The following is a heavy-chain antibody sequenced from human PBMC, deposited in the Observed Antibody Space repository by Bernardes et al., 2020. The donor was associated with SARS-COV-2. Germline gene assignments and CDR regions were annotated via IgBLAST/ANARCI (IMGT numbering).Heavy chain of an antibody. CDR2: IKQDGSEK. CDR1: GFTFSSYW. J-gene: IGHJ6*02. CDR3: ARDRGVVNYYYYYYGMDV. D-gene: IGHD2-15*01. V-gene: IGHV3-7*01. Sequence: GWSLSLSCAASGFTFSSYWMSWVRQAPGKGLEWVANIKQDGSEKYYVDSVKGRFTISRDNAKNSLYLQMNSLRAEDTAVYYCARDRGVVNYYYYYYGMDVWGQGTTVTVSS.